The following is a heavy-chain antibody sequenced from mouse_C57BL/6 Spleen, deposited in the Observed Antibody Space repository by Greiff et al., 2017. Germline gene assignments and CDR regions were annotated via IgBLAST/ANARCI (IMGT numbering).Heavy chain of an antibody. CDR1: GYTFTSYW. CDR2: IDPSDSYT. J-gene: IGHJ3*01. D-gene: IGHD2-3*01. V-gene: IGHV1-69*01. CDR3: ARRDDGYYAAY. Sequence: QVQLKQPGAELVMPGASVKLSCKASGYTFTSYWMHWVKQRPGQGLEWIGEIDPSDSYTNYNQKFKGKSTLTVDKSSSTAYMQLSSLTSEDSAVYYCARRDDGYYAAYWGQGTLVTVSA.